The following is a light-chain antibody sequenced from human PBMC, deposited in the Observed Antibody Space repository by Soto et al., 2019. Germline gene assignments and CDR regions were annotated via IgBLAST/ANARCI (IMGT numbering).Light chain of an antibody. Sequence: IVLTQTPGTLSLSRRERSTVGCMSSQSVSNNYLAWYQQKPGQAPRLLIYGASNRATGIPDRFSGSGSGTDFTLTISRLEPEDFAVYYCQQYGSSPRTFGQGTKVDIK. V-gene: IGKV3-20*01. J-gene: IGKJ1*01. CDR1: QSVSNNY. CDR2: GAS. CDR3: QQYGSSPRT.